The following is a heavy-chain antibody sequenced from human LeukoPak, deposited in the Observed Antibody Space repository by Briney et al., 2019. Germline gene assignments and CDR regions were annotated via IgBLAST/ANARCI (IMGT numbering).Heavy chain of an antibody. CDR1: GFTFSSHW. Sequence: GGSLRLSCAASGFTFSSHWMTWVRQAPGKGLQWVASIKPDGGDKYYVGSVKGRFIISRDNAKNSLFLQMSSLGVGGTAVYYCARHSDRRDDYWGQGMLVTVSS. V-gene: IGHV3-7*05. CDR2: IKPDGGDK. CDR3: ARHSDRRDDY. J-gene: IGHJ4*02.